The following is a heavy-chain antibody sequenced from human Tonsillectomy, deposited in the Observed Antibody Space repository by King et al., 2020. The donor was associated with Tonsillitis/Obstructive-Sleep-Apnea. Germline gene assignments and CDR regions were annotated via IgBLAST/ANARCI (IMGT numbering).Heavy chain of an antibody. J-gene: IGHJ4*02. CDR1: GGSISSYY. CDR3: ARGPEYYDFWSGYHDY. Sequence: VQLQESGPGLVKPSETLSLTCTVSGGSISSYYWSWIRQPAGKGLEWIGRTYTSGSTNYNPSLKSRVTMSVDTSKKQFSLKLSSVTAADTAVYYCARGPEYYDFWSGYHDYWGQGTLVTVSS. D-gene: IGHD3-3*01. V-gene: IGHV4-4*07. CDR2: TYTSGST.